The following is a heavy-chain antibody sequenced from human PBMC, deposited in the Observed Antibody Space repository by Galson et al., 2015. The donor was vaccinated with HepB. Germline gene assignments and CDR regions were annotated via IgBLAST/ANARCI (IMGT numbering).Heavy chain of an antibody. CDR2: IYSGGST. V-gene: IGHV3-53*01. J-gene: IGHJ6*03. CDR3: ARMMSSPTCYNLACDYHYYMDV. Sequence: SLRLSCAASGFTVRNNYMTWVRQAPGKGLEWVSVIYSGGSTYHAESVKGRFTISRGNSKNTLDLQMSGLRAEDTAVYFCARMMSSPTCYNLACDYHYYMDVWGQGTTVTVSS. CDR1: GFTVRNNY. D-gene: IGHD2-2*01.